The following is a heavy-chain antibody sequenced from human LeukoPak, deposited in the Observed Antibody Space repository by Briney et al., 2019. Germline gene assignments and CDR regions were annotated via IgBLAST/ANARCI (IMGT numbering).Heavy chain of an antibody. D-gene: IGHD3-22*01. V-gene: IGHV4-39*01. Sequence: SETLSLTCTVSGGSISSSSYYWGWIRQPPGKGLEWIGSIYYSGSTYYNPSLKSRVTISVDTSKNQFSLKLSSVTAADTAVYYCARADSSGYYPAIDYWGQGTLVTVSS. CDR2: IYYSGST. J-gene: IGHJ4*02. CDR1: GGSISSSSYY. CDR3: ARADSSGYYPAIDY.